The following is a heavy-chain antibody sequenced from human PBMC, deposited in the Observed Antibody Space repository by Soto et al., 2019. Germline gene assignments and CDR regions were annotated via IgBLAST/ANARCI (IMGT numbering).Heavy chain of an antibody. CDR1: GGSISGYY. D-gene: IGHD3-22*01. J-gene: IGHJ4*02. V-gene: IGHV4-59*12. CDR3: ARGQWSRGYYFHTPLVVKPLDY. CDR2: IYHSGST. Sequence: PSETPSLTCTVSGGSISGYYWSWIRQPPGKGLEWIGDIYHSGSTNYNPSLKSRVTISVDTSKNQFSLKLSSVTAADTAVYYCARGQWSRGYYFHTPLVVKPLDYWGEGTLVTGSS.